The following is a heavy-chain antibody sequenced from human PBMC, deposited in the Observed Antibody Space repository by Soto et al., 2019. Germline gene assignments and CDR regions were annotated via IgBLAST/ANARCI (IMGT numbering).Heavy chain of an antibody. Sequence: QVQLVESGGDLVKPGGSLRLSCAASGYTFSGYSMSWIRQAPGKGLEWISYIDTSGTNIYYADSVKGRFTITRDNAKNSMYLEMNSLRDEHTDVYDCASDYEMWSGYLSPVDYWGQGTLVTVSS. J-gene: IGHJ4*02. V-gene: IGHV3-11*01. CDR2: IDTSGTNI. CDR3: ASDYEMWSGYLSPVDY. D-gene: IGHD6-25*01. CDR1: GYTFSGYS.